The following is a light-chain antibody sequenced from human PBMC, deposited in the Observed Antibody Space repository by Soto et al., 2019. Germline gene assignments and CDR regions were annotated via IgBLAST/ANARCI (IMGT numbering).Light chain of an antibody. V-gene: IGLV2-14*01. CDR3: TSYTTTNTLV. CDR1: SSDVGAYDY. J-gene: IGLJ1*01. CDR2: EVF. Sequence: QSVLTQPASVSGSPGQSITISCTWTSSDVGAYDYVSWYQQHPGKAPKVMIYEVFNRPSGVSIRFSGSKSGSTASLTISGLQTEDEADYYCTSYTTTNTLVFGTGTKVTVL.